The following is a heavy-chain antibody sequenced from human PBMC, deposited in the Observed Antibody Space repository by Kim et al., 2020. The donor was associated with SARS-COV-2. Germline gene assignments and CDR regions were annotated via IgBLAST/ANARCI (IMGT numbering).Heavy chain of an antibody. D-gene: IGHD2-15*01. CDR3: ASYGSGGSSYSRVY. CDR1: GFTFSSYA. V-gene: IGHV3-21*01. Sequence: GGSLRLSCAASGFTFSSYAIHWVRRAPGKGLEWVSSITRSRSYIYYADSVKGRFTISRDNTKNSLYLQMNSLRAEDTAVYYCASYGSGGSSYSRVYWGQGTLVTVSS. CDR2: ITRSRSYI. J-gene: IGHJ4*02.